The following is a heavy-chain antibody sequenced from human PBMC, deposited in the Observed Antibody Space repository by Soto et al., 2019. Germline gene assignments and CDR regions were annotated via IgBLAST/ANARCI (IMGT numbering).Heavy chain of an antibody. CDR3: AIWSGYQHAY. V-gene: IGHV3-66*01. D-gene: IGHD3-3*01. J-gene: IGHJ4*02. Sequence: PGGSLRLSCAVSGFTVSSNFMSWVRQAPGKGLEWVSVIYGGGSTYYADSVKGRFTISRDNFKNTLYLQMNSLRVEDTAVYYCAIWSGYQHAYWGQGTLVTVSS. CDR1: GFTVSSNF. CDR2: IYGGGST.